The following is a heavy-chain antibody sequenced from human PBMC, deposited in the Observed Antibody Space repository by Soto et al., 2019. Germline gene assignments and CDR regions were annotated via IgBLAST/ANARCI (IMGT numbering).Heavy chain of an antibody. Sequence: GGSLRLSCVVSGLTFSRADLSWVRQPPGKGLEWVSASGGSDLSTHYVDSVKGRFTISRDSSKNTLYLQMNSLRAEDTAVYYCARGDYYDSSGSQHWGQGTLVTVSS. J-gene: IGHJ1*01. CDR1: GLTFSRAD. D-gene: IGHD3-22*01. V-gene: IGHV3-23*01. CDR2: SGGSDLST. CDR3: ARGDYYDSSGSQH.